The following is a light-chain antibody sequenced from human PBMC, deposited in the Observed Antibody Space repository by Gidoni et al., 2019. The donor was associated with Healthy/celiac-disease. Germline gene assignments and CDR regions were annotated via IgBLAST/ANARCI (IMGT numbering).Light chain of an antibody. V-gene: IGLV3-21*02. CDR2: KDS. CDR1: NIGSTS. CDR3: QGWYSSSDSWV. Sequence: SYVLTQPPPATVVPGQTARITCGGNNIGSTSVHGYQENPGQAPALVVYKDSDRPSGIPERVSGSNSGNTATLTISRVEAGDEADDYCQGWYSSSDSWVFGGGTKLTVL. J-gene: IGLJ3*02.